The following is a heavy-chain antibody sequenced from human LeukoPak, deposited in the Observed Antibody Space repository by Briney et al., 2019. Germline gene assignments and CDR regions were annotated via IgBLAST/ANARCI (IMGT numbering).Heavy chain of an antibody. Sequence: ASETLSLTCAVYGGSFSGYYWSWIRQPPGKGLEWIGSIYYSGSTYYNPSLKSRVTISVDTSKNQFSLKLSSVTAADTAVYYCARSRFSLGYGDYWGQGTLVTVSS. CDR1: GGSFSGYY. J-gene: IGHJ4*02. V-gene: IGHV4-34*01. CDR2: IYYSGST. CDR3: ARSRFSLGYGDY. D-gene: IGHD5-18*01.